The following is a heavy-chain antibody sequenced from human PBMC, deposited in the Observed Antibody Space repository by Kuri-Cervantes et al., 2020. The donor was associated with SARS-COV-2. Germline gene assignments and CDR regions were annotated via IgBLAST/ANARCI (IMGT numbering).Heavy chain of an antibody. V-gene: IGHV4-34*01. Sequence: SETLSLTCAVYGGSFSGYYWSWIRQPPGKGLEWIGEINHSGSTNYNPSLKSRVTISVDTSKNQFSLNLSSVTAADTAVYYCARLNSNYKNNWFDPWGQGTLVTVSS. J-gene: IGHJ5*02. CDR2: INHSGST. D-gene: IGHD4-11*01. CDR1: GGSFSGYY. CDR3: ARLNSNYKNNWFDP.